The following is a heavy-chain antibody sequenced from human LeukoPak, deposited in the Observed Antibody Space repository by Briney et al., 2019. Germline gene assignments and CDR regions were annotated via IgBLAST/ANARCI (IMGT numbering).Heavy chain of an antibody. Sequence: KPSETLSLTCTVSGGSISSYYWSWIRQPPGKGLEWIGYIYYSGSTNYNASLKSRATISVDTSKHQFSLKLSSVTAADTAVYYCAREGVGATDDAFDIWGQGTMVTISA. CDR3: AREGVGATDDAFDI. J-gene: IGHJ3*02. CDR2: IYYSGST. D-gene: IGHD1-26*01. CDR1: GGSISSYY. V-gene: IGHV4-59*01.